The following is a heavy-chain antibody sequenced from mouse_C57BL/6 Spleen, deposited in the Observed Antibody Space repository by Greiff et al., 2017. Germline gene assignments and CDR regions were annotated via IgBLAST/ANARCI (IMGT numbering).Heavy chain of an antibody. V-gene: IGHV1-19*01. CDR2: INPYNGGT. D-gene: IGHD3-3*01. J-gene: IGHJ3*01. CDR3: ARRGLAY. CDR1: GYTFTDYY. Sequence: DVKLQESGPVLVKPGASVKMSCKASGYTFTDYYMNWVKQSHGKSLEWIGVINPYNGGTSYNQKFKGKATLTVDKSSSTAYMELNSLTSEDSAVXYCARRGLAYWGQGTLGTVSA.